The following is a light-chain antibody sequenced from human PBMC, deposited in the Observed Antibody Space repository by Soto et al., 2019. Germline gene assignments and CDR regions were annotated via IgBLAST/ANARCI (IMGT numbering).Light chain of an antibody. V-gene: IGKV3-20*01. CDR2: DAS. CDR3: QQFNDFPLT. J-gene: IGKJ4*01. Sequence: EIVLTQSPGTLSLSPGERATLSCRASQSISSSYLAWYQQKPGQAPRLLIYDASSRATGIPDRFSGSGSGTDFTLTISRLEPEDFATYYCQQFNDFPLTFGGGTKVDIK. CDR1: QSISSSY.